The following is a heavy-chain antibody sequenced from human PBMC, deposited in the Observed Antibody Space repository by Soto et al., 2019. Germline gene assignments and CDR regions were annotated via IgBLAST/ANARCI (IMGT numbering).Heavy chain of an antibody. CDR2: ISSSSSYI. V-gene: IGHV3-21*01. J-gene: IGHJ4*02. CDR3: ARASELLWFGDFDY. D-gene: IGHD3-10*01. Sequence: EVQLVESGGGLVKPGGSLRLSCAASGFTFSSYSMNWVRQAPGKGLEWVSSISSSSSYIYYADSVKGRFPISRDNAKNSLYLQMNSLRAEDTAVYYCARASELLWFGDFDYWGQGTLVTVSS. CDR1: GFTFSSYS.